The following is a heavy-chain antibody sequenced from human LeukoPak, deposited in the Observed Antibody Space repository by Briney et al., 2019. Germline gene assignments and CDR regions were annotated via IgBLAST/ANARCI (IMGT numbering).Heavy chain of an antibody. CDR2: IYYSGST. Sequence: SETLSLTCTVSGGSISSSSYYWGWIRQPPGKGLEWIGSIYYSGSTYYNPSLKSRVTISVDTSKNQFSLKLSSVTAAVTAVYYCARIAAAFWVYYYMDVWGKGTTVTVSS. D-gene: IGHD6-13*01. CDR3: ARIAAAFWVYYYMDV. V-gene: IGHV4-39*07. CDR1: GGSISSSSYY. J-gene: IGHJ6*03.